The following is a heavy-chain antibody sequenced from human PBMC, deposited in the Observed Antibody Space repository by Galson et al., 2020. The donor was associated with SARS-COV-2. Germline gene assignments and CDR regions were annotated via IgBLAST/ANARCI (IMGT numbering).Heavy chain of an antibody. J-gene: IGHJ5*02. D-gene: IGHD2-2*01. CDR1: GFTFSSYG. CDR3: AKARVPAAVKCFDP. V-gene: IGHV3-30*18. Sequence: TGGSLRLSCAASGFTFSSYGMHWVRQAPGKGLEWVAVISYDGSNKYYADSVKGRFTISRDNSKNTLYLQMNSLRAEDTAVYYCAKARVPAAVKCFDPWGQGTLVTVSS. CDR2: ISYDGSNK.